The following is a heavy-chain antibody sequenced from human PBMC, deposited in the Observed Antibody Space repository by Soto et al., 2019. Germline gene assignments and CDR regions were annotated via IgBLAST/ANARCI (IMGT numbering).Heavy chain of an antibody. D-gene: IGHD3-3*01. V-gene: IGHV3-33*06. CDR3: AKHQGGVTDFYYGMDV. Sequence: WGSLRLSCAASGFTFTNYGMHLVRQAPGKGLEWVAVIWYDGNNEYYADSVKGRFTISRDNSKNMLYLQMNSLRAEDTAVYYCAKHQGGVTDFYYGMDVWGQGTTVTVSS. CDR1: GFTFTNYG. CDR2: IWYDGNNE. J-gene: IGHJ6*02.